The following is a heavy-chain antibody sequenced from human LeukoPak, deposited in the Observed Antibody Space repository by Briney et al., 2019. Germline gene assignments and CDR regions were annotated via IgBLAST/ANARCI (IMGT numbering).Heavy chain of an antibody. CDR3: ARDSRWLLDY. CDR1: GFTFSSHW. J-gene: IGHJ4*02. CDR2: IKEDGGVE. V-gene: IGHV3-7*03. D-gene: IGHD6-19*01. Sequence: GGSLRLSCTASGFTFSSHWMTWVRQPPGKGLEWVANIKEDGGVEYYVDSVKGRFTISRDNTKNALYLQMNNLRADDTAVYFCARDSRWLLDYWGQGTLVAVSS.